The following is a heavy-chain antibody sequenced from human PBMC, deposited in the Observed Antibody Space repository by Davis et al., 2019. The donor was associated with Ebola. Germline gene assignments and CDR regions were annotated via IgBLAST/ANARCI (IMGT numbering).Heavy chain of an antibody. J-gene: IGHJ5*02. CDR2: INHSGST. V-gene: IGHV4-34*01. D-gene: IGHD3-16*02. CDR3: ARGTYVWGSYRLNWFDP. Sequence: PSETLSLTCAVYGGSFSGYYWSWIRQPPGKGLEWIGEINHSGSTNYNPSLKSRVTISVDTSKNQFSLKLSSVTAADTAVYYCARGTYVWGSYRLNWFDPWGQGTLVTVSS. CDR1: GGSFSGYY.